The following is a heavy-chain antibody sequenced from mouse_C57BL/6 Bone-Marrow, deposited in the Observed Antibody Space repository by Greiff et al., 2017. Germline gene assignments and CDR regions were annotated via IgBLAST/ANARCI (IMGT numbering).Heavy chain of an antibody. CDR2: IDPVDGDP. J-gene: IGHJ3*01. V-gene: IGHV14-2*01. Sequence: EVQLQQSGAELVKPGASVQLSCTASGFNINDYYMHWVKPRTEHGLEWIGSIDPVDGDPKSAPKFQGKDTITADTSSNTASLPLSSLTSEDTAVYECARCLNNYDYADFGYWGQGTLVTVAA. CDR1: GFNINDYY. D-gene: IGHD2-4*01. CDR3: ARCLNNYDYADFGY.